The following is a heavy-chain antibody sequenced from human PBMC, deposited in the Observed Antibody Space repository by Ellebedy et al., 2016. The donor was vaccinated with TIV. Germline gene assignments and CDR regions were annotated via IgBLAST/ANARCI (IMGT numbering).Heavy chain of an antibody. D-gene: IGHD6-19*01. CDR1: GYTFTSYD. CDR3: ARGRWQWLATGLDY. Sequence: ASVKVSCXASGYTFTSYDINWVRQATGQGLEWMGWMNPNSGNTGYAQKFQGRVTMTRNTSISTAYMELSSLRSEDTAVHYCARGRWQWLATGLDYWGQGTLVTVSS. CDR2: MNPNSGNT. V-gene: IGHV1-8*01. J-gene: IGHJ4*02.